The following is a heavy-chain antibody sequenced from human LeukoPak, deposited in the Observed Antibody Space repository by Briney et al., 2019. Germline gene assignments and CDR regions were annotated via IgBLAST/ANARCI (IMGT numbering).Heavy chain of an antibody. J-gene: IGHJ3*02. V-gene: IGHV4-34*01. CDR2: INHSEST. Sequence: PSETLSLTCAVYGGSFSGYSWSWIRQPPGKGLEWIGEINHSESTNYDPSLKSRVTISLDTSKNQFSLMVSSVTAADTAVYYCARSDPLWGDYGGNSGQAFDIWGQGTMVTVSS. CDR3: ARSDPLWGDYGGNSGQAFDI. D-gene: IGHD4-23*01. CDR1: GGSFSGYS.